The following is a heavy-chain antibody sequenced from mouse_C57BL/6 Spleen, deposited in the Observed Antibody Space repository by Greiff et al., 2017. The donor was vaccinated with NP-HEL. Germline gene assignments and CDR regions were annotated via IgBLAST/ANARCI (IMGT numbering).Heavy chain of an antibody. J-gene: IGHJ3*01. D-gene: IGHD2-3*01. CDR2: IDPSDSET. Sequence: QVQLQQPGAELVRPGSSVKLSCKASGYTFTSYWMHWVKQRPIQGLEWIGNIDPSDSETNYNQKFKDKATLTVDKSSSTAYMQLSSLTSEDSAVYYCARYDDGYYWFAYWGQGTLVTVSA. CDR1: GYTFTSYW. CDR3: ARYDDGYYWFAY. V-gene: IGHV1-52*01.